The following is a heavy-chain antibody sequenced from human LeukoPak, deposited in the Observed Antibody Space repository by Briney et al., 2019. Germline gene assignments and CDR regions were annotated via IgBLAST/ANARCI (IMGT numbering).Heavy chain of an antibody. CDR3: AREKARYNWNLPGDMDV. J-gene: IGHJ6*02. D-gene: IGHD1-7*01. Sequence: PGGSLRLSCAASGFTFSSYSMNWVRQAPGKGLEWVSSISSSSSYIYYADSVKGRFTISRDNAKNSLYLQMNSLRAEDTAVYYCAREKARYNWNLPGDMDVWGQGTTVTVSS. CDR2: ISSSSSYI. CDR1: GFTFSSYS. V-gene: IGHV3-21*01.